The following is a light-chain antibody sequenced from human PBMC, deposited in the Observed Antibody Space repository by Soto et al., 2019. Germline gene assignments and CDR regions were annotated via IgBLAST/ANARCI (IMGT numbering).Light chain of an antibody. J-gene: IGKJ1*01. Sequence: EIEMTQSPATLSVSPGERATLSCRASQSISIHLAWYQQQPGQGPRLLIYSASTRDTGTPARFSGSGSGTEFSLLISSMQSEDFAVYYCQQYDSWPSWTFGQGTKVEIK. V-gene: IGKV3-15*01. CDR2: SAS. CDR3: QQYDSWPSWT. CDR1: QSISIH.